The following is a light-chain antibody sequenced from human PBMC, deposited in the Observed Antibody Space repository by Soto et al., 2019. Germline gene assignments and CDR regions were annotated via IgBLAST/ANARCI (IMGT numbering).Light chain of an antibody. Sequence: QSALTQPASVSGSPGQSITLSCTGTSSDVGGYNYVSWYQQHPGKDPKLMIYEVSNRPSGVSNRFSGSKSGNTASLTISGLQAEDDAEYYFSSYTSSSTRVFGTGTKLTVL. J-gene: IGLJ1*01. CDR1: SSDVGGYNY. V-gene: IGLV2-14*01. CDR2: EVS. CDR3: SSYTSSSTRV.